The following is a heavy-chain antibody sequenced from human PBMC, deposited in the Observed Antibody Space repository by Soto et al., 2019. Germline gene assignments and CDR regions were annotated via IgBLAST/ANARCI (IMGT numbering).Heavy chain of an antibody. J-gene: IGHJ3*01. D-gene: IGHD6-19*01. CDR2: ILHSGET. Sequence: QVQLQESSPGLVKPSGTLSLTCAVSGDCITNSRWWTWVRQPPGKGLEWIGDILHSGETNYNPSLKSRVFISVDKSQNQFSLRVSSVTAADTAVYYCAYSTGWYRHDVWGLGTLVTVSS. V-gene: IGHV4-4*02. CDR3: AYSTGWYRHDV. CDR1: GDCITNSRW.